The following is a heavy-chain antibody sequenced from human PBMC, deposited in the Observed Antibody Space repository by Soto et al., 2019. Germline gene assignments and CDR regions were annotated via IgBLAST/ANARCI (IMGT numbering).Heavy chain of an antibody. D-gene: IGHD1-1*01. Sequence: QVHLVQSGAEVKKPGASVKVSCKGSGYTFTSYGITWVRQAPGQGLEWMGWISAHNGNTNYAQKPQGRVTVTRDTSTSTAYMELRSQRSDDTAVYYCARGRYGDYWGQGALVTVSS. J-gene: IGHJ4*02. V-gene: IGHV1-18*01. CDR1: GYTFTSYG. CDR3: ARGRYGDY. CDR2: ISAHNGNT.